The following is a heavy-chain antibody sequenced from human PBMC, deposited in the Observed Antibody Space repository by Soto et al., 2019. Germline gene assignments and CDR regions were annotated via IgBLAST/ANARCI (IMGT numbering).Heavy chain of an antibody. CDR2: IYYSGST. CDR3: TVSRWAARAYYYYYGMDV. D-gene: IGHD6-6*01. CDR1: GGSISSYY. J-gene: IGHJ6*02. Sequence: KPSETLSLTWTVSGGSISSYYWSWIRQPPGKGLEWMGYIYYSGSTNDNPSLKSRVTISVDTSKNQFSLKLSSVAAADTAVYYCTVSRWAARAYYYYYGMDVWGQGAMVTVSS. V-gene: IGHV4-59*01.